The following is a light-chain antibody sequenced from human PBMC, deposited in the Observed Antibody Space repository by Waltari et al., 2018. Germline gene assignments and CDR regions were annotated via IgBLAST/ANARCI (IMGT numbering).Light chain of an antibody. V-gene: IGKV3-11*01. J-gene: IGKJ1*01. CDR1: QSVSSQ. CDR2: DAS. CDR3: QQRSSWPCT. Sequence: EIVLTQSPATLSLSPGERATLACRASQSVSSQLAWYHQKPGQAPRLLIYDASDRATGIPGRFSGSGSGTDFTLTISSLEPEDFAVYYCQQRSSWPCTFGQGTRVEIK.